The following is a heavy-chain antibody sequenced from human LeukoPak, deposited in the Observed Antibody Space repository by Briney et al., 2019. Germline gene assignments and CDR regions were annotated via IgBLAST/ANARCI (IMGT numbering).Heavy chain of an antibody. CDR1: GYTFTGYY. V-gene: IGHV1-2*06. CDR2: INPNSGGT. J-gene: IGHJ5*02. D-gene: IGHD6-19*01. Sequence: ASVKVSYKASGYTFTGYYMHWVRQAPGQGLEWMGRINPNSGGTNYAQKFQGRVTMTRDTSISTAYMELSRLRSDDTAVYYCARVSGWHNWFDPWGQGTLVTVSS. CDR3: ARVSGWHNWFDP.